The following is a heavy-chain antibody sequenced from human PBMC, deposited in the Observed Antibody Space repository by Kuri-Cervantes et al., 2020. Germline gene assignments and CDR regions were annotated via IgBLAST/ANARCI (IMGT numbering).Heavy chain of an antibody. CDR1: GGSFSGYY. D-gene: IGHD3-3*01. Sequence: SQTLSLTCAVYGGSFSGYYWSWIRQPPGKGLEWIGEIHHSGSTYYNPSLKSRVTISVDTSKNQFSLKLSSVVAADTAVYYCATSNSAGRITVFGVLGPRELRHWGQGTLVTVSS. V-gene: IGHV4-34*01. J-gene: IGHJ1*01. CDR2: IHHSGST. CDR3: ATSNSAGRITVFGVLGPRELRH.